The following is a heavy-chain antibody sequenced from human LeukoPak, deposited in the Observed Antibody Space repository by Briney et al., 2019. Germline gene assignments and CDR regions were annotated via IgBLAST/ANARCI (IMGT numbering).Heavy chain of an antibody. CDR1: GGSISSSSYY. D-gene: IGHD6-19*01. Sequence: SETLSLTCTVSGGSISSSSYYWGWLRQPPGKGLEWIVSIYYSGSTYYNPSLKSRVTISVDTSKNQFSLKLSSVTAADTAVYYCARTPTGYSSGWFDYWGQGTLVTVSS. V-gene: IGHV4-39*01. CDR2: IYYSGST. J-gene: IGHJ4*02. CDR3: ARTPTGYSSGWFDY.